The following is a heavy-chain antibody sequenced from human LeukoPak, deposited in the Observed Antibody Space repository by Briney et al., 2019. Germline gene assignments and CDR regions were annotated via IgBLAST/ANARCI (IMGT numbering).Heavy chain of an antibody. CDR1: GVSINSNYYS. CDR2: VAYSGST. V-gene: IGHV4-39*01. D-gene: IGHD2-21*01. J-gene: IGHJ4*02. CDR3: ARHADCLGDCYRN. Sequence: SETLSLTCTVSGVSINSNYYSWGWIRQPPGKGLEWIGSVAYSGSTFHNPSLKSRLSIYSDTSKNQFSLRLTSVAAADTAVYYCARHADCLGDCYRNWGQGTLVTVSS.